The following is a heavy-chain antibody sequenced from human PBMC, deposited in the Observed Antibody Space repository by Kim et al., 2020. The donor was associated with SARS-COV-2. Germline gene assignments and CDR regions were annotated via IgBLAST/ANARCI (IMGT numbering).Heavy chain of an antibody. J-gene: IGHJ4*02. CDR3: AKDKSKGRFLEWFLWENDGSH. Sequence: GGSLRLSCAASGFAFSTYGMHGGRWASDVGLEWVALIWYDGSKKYYADSVKGRFTISRDNSKNTLYLQMDSLRAEDTAVYYCAKDKSKGRFLEWFLWENDGSHWGQGTLVTVSS. CDR2: IWYDGSKK. CDR1: GFAFSTYG. D-gene: IGHD3-3*01. V-gene: IGHV3-33*06.